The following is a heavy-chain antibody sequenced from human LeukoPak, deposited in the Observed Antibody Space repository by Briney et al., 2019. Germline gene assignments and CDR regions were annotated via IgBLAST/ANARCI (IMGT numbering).Heavy chain of an antibody. V-gene: IGHV3-7*01. CDR1: GFNFSNYW. CDR2: IKHDGSEK. Sequence: PGGSLRLSCVVSGFNFSNYWVNWVRQAPAKGLEWVANIKHDGSEKYYVDSVKGRFSISRDNAKKSLYLQMNSLRAEDTAVYYCARALSHCLDYWGQGTLVTVSS. CDR3: ARALSHCLDY. D-gene: IGHD3-16*01. J-gene: IGHJ4*02.